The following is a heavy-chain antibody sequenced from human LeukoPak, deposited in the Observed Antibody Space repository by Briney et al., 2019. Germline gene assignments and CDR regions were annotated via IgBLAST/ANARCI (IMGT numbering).Heavy chain of an antibody. V-gene: IGHV3-33*01. CDR3: AVSHSYGDPFDY. Sequence: GRSLRLSCAASGFTFSSYGMHWVRQAPGKGLEWVAVIWYDGSNKYYADSVKGRFTISRDNSKNTLYLQMNSLRAEDTAVYYCAVSHSYGDPFDYWGQGTLVTVSS. CDR2: IWYDGSNK. D-gene: IGHD4-17*01. J-gene: IGHJ4*02. CDR1: GFTFSSYG.